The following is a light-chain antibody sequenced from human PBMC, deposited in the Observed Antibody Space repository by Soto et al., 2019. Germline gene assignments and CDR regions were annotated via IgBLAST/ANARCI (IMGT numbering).Light chain of an antibody. J-gene: IGLJ3*02. CDR2: EAT. V-gene: IGLV2-23*01. CDR3: CSFAGSNSWV. Sequence: QSALTQPASVSGSPGQSITISCTGSSSDVGTYDLVSWYQHHPGAASKLMIYEATRRPSGISNRFSGSKSGNTASLTISGLQAEDEADYYCCSFAGSNSWVFGGGTQLTVL. CDR1: SSDVGTYDL.